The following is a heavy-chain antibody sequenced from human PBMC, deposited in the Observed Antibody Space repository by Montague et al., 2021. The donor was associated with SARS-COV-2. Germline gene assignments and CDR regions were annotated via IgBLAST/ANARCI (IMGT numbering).Heavy chain of an antibody. D-gene: IGHD3-9*01. CDR1: GGSVSSGTYY. CDR2: IYYSGKS. J-gene: IGHJ3*01. V-gene: IGHV4-39*01. Sequence: SETLSLTCTVSGGSVSSGTYYWGWIRQPPGKGLEWIGSIYYSGKSDSNPSLKSPATIFVDTSKNQFSLQLSSVTAADTAVYDCARPQPYYDFLTGNPFDVWGQGTMVTVSS. CDR3: ARPQPYYDFLTGNPFDV.